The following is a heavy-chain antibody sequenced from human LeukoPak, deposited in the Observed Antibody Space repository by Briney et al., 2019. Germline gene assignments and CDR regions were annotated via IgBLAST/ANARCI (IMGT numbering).Heavy chain of an antibody. D-gene: IGHD4-17*01. CDR1: GFTFTNYN. J-gene: IGHJ5*02. V-gene: IGHV3-48*01. CDR3: ARLYGDWFDP. Sequence: GGSLRLSCAASGFTFTNYNMNWVRQAPGKGLEWISYISGGSGTIYYADPVRGRFTVSRDNAKDSLWLQMDSLRVEDTAVYFCARLYGDWFDPWGPGTLVTVSS. CDR2: ISGGSGTI.